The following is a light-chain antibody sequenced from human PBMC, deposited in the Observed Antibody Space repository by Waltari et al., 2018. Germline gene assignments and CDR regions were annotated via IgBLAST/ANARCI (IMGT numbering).Light chain of an antibody. CDR3: EMWDNSVVI. CDR1: NLARKI. V-gene: IGLV3-1*01. J-gene: IGLJ2*01. CDR2: QTS. Sequence: SNELTQPQSVSVFPGQTAIITCSGQNLARKIVSWFHQRPGPSPVVVFYQTSDRPSGIPERYSGSISGNTATLAISGTQETDEGDYFCEMWDNSVVIFGGGTKLTVL.